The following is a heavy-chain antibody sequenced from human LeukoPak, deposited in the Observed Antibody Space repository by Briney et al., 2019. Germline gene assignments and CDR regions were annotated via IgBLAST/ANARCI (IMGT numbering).Heavy chain of an antibody. J-gene: IGHJ6*02. V-gene: IGHV5-10-1*01. D-gene: IGHD3-9*01. Sequence: GESLKISGKGAGYSFTSYWISGGRQMPGKGLEWMGRIDPSDSYTNYSPSFQGHVTISADKSISTAYLQWSSLKASDSATYYRARYCGILTGYYGYYYYGMDVWGQGTTVTVSS. CDR3: ARYCGILTGYYGYYYYGMDV. CDR2: IDPSDSYT. CDR1: GYSFTSYW.